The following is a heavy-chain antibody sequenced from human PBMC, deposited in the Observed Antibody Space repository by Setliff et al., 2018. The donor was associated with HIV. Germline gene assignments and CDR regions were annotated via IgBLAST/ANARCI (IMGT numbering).Heavy chain of an antibody. Sequence: LRLSCAASGFNFDDNAMHWVRQAPGKGLEWVSGISWNSGNIGYADSVKGRFTISRDNGKNSLYLQMNSLRAEDTALYYCAKGGGAMKYFVDYWGQGTLVTVSS. CDR2: ISWNSGNI. V-gene: IGHV3-9*01. D-gene: IGHD3-16*01. CDR1: GFNFDDNA. J-gene: IGHJ4*02. CDR3: AKGGGAMKYFVDY.